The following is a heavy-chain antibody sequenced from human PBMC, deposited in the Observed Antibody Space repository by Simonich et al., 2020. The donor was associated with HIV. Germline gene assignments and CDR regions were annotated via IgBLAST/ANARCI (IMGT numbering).Heavy chain of an antibody. D-gene: IGHD3-16*01. V-gene: IGHV3-30*07. Sequence: QVQLVESGGGVVQPGRSLRLSFAASGFTFSSYAMHWVRQAPGKGLEWVAVISYDGSNKYYADSVKGRITISRDNSKNTLHLQMNSLRAEDTAVYYCASGGSISSVWADDYWGQGTLVNVSS. CDR2: ISYDGSNK. J-gene: IGHJ4*02. CDR1: GFTFSSYA. CDR3: ASGGSISSVWADDY.